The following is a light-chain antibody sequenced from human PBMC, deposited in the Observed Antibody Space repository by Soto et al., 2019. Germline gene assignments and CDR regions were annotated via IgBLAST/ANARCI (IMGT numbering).Light chain of an antibody. V-gene: IGLV2-14*01. CDR3: ASYTTTFSYV. CDR1: SSDVGGYNY. J-gene: IGLJ1*01. Sequence: ALTQPAAVSGSPGQSITISCTRTSSDVGGYNYVSWYQQHPGKAPKLMIYDVSNRPSGVSNRFSGSKSGNTASLTISGLQAEDEADYYCASYTTTFSYVFGSGTKVTVL. CDR2: DVS.